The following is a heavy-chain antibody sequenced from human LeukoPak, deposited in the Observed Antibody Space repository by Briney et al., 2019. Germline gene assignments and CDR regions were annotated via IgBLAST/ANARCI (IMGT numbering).Heavy chain of an antibody. CDR3: ARGTGWYLP. CDR1: GGSMTYYY. Sequence: SETLSLTWTVSGGSMTYYYWRWVRQPPGKGLEWIGYIYYTGSTNYNPSLKSRVTISVDTSKNQFSLKLSSVTAADTAVYYCARGTGWYLPWGQGTLVTVSS. D-gene: IGHD6-19*01. V-gene: IGHV4-59*08. J-gene: IGHJ5*02. CDR2: IYYTGST.